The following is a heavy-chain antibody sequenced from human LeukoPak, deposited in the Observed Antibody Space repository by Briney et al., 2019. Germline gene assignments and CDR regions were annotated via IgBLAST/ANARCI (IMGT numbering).Heavy chain of an antibody. J-gene: IGHJ4*02. CDR2: ISYDGSNK. CDR3: AREDTAMAYFDY. Sequence: GGSLRLSCAASGFTFSSYAMHWVRQAPGKGLEWVAVISYDGSNKYYADSVKGRFTISRDNSKNTLYLQMNSLRAEDTAVYYCAREDTAMAYFDYWGQGTLVTVSS. V-gene: IGHV3-30-3*01. D-gene: IGHD5-18*01. CDR1: GFTFSSYA.